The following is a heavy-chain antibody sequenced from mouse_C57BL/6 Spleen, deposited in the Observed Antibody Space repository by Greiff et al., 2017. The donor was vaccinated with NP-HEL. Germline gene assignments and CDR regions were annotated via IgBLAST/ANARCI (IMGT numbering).Heavy chain of an antibody. CDR2: IDPSDSYT. J-gene: IGHJ3*01. D-gene: IGHD2-4*01. Sequence: QVQLQQPGAELVRPGTSVKLSCKASGYTFTSYWMHWVKQRPGQGLEWIGVIDPSDSYTNYNQKFKGKATLTVDTSSSTAYMQLSSLTSEDSAVYYCARSYDYDEGWFAYWGQGTLVTVAA. CDR3: ARSYDYDEGWFAY. V-gene: IGHV1-59*01. CDR1: GYTFTSYW.